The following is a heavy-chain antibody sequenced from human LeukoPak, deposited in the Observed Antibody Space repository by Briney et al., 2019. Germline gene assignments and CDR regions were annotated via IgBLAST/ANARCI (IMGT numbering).Heavy chain of an antibody. CDR1: GGSISSSSYY. Sequence: SETLSLTCTVSGGSISSSSYYWGWIRQPPGKGLEWIGSIYYSGSTYYNPSLKSRVTISVDTSKNQFSLKLSSVTAADTAVYYCARHGIVVVPAAIPYWGQGTLVTVSS. V-gene: IGHV4-39*01. J-gene: IGHJ4*02. CDR3: ARHGIVVVPAAIPY. CDR2: IYYSGST. D-gene: IGHD2-2*02.